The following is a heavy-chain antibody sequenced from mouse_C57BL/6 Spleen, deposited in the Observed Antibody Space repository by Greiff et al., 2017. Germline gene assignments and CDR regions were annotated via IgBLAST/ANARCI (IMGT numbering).Heavy chain of an antibody. Sequence: VKLMESGAELVKPGASVKISCKASGYAFSSYWMNWVKQRPGKGLEWIGQIYPGDGDTNYNGKFKGKATLTADKTSSTAYMQLSSLTPEDSAVYFCARYYGSSYLLYFDYWGQGTTLTVSS. CDR3: ARYYGSSYLLYFDY. CDR1: GYAFSSYW. J-gene: IGHJ2*01. CDR2: IYPGDGDT. V-gene: IGHV1-80*01. D-gene: IGHD1-1*01.